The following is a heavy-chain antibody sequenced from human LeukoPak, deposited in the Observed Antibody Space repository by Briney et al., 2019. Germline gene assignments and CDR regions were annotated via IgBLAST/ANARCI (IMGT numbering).Heavy chain of an antibody. CDR1: GGSLSGYS. J-gene: IGHJ4*02. D-gene: IGHD5-18*01. Sequence: PSETLSLTCAVYGGSLSGYSWSSIRQPPGKGLEWIGEISHSGSTNYNPSLKSRVTISVDTSKSQFSLKLSSVTAADTAVYYCARIPSYGDFAGKNDYWGQGTLVTVSS. CDR2: ISHSGST. V-gene: IGHV4-34*01. CDR3: ARIPSYGDFAGKNDY.